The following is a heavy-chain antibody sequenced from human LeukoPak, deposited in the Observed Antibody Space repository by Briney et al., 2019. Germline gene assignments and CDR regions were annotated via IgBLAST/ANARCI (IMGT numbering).Heavy chain of an antibody. CDR1: GFTLSSYA. Sequence: GGSLRLSCRASGFTLSSYAMTWVRQAPGKGLESVSSIVYDGRSTYYADSVKGRFTVSRDNSQNTLYLQMSSLRAEDTALYYCAKDGIPFDGSAHVYYLDHWGQGILVTVSS. J-gene: IGHJ4*02. CDR2: IVYDGRST. D-gene: IGHD1-1*01. CDR3: AKDGIPFDGSAHVYYLDH. V-gene: IGHV3-23*01.